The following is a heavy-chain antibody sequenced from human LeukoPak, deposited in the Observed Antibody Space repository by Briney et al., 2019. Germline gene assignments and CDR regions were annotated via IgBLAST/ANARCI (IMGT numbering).Heavy chain of an antibody. J-gene: IGHJ4*02. CDR3: ARGTPPYYYDSSGIFDY. CDR2: ISYDGSNK. Sequence: GGSLRLSCAASGFTFSSYAMHWVRQAPGKGLEWVAVISYDGSNKYYADSVKGRFTISRDNSKNTLYLQMNSLRAEDTAVYYCARGTPPYYYDSSGIFDYWGQGTLVTVSS. D-gene: IGHD3-22*01. V-gene: IGHV3-30-3*01. CDR1: GFTFSSYA.